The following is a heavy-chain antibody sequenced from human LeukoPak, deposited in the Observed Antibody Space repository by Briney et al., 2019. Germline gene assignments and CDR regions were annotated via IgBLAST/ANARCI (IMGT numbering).Heavy chain of an antibody. V-gene: IGHV3-30*01. CDR3: ARDVYYYGSGSYDY. Sequence: GGSLRLSCAASGFTFSSYAMHWVRQAPGKGLEWVAVISYDGSNKYYADSVKGRFTISRDNSKNTLYLQMNSLGAEDTAVYYCARDVYYYGSGSYDYWGQGTLVTVSS. CDR1: GFTFSSYA. D-gene: IGHD3-10*01. CDR2: ISYDGSNK. J-gene: IGHJ4*02.